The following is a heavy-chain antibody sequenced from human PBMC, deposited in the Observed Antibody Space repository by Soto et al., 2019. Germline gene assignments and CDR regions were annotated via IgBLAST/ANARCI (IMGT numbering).Heavy chain of an antibody. CDR3: ARDARFGVATLDAFDI. CDR1: GGTFSSYA. CDR2: IIPIFGTA. V-gene: IGHV1-69*06. Sequence: ASVKVSCKASGGTFSSYAIRWVRQAPGQGLEWMGGIIPIFGTANYAQKFQGRVTITADKSTSTAYMELSSLRSEDTAVYYCARDARFGVATLDAFDIWGQGTMVTVSS. D-gene: IGHD3-3*01. J-gene: IGHJ3*02.